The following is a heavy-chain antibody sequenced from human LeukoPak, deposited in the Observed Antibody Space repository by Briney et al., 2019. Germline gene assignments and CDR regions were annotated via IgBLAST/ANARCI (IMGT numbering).Heavy chain of an antibody. Sequence: GGSLRLSCAASGFTFSSYGIHWVRQAPGKGLEWVTFIGYDGRNKYYADSVKGRFTISRDNSKNTLYLQMNSLRDEDTAVYYCTRVYLERLTAGYFDHWGQGTLVTVSP. J-gene: IGHJ4*02. CDR1: GFTFSSYG. CDR2: IGYDGRNK. CDR3: TRVYLERLTAGYFDH. D-gene: IGHD2-8*01. V-gene: IGHV3-30*02.